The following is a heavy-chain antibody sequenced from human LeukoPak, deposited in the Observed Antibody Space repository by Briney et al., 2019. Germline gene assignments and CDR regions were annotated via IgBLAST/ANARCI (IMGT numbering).Heavy chain of an antibody. D-gene: IGHD3-10*01. Sequence: GGTLRLSCAASGFTFSSYGMSWVRQAPGKGLEWVSAISGSGGSTYYADSAKGRFTISRDNSKNTLYLQMNSLRAEDTAVYYCAKYGPFGPKDYFDYWGQGTLVTVSS. CDR2: ISGSGGST. J-gene: IGHJ4*02. CDR3: AKYGPFGPKDYFDY. V-gene: IGHV3-23*01. CDR1: GFTFSSYG.